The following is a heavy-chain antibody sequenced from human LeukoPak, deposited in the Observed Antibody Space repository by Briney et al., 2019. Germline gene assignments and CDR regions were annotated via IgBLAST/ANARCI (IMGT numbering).Heavy chain of an antibody. Sequence: GASVKVSCKASGYTFSSHVYWVRQAPGQGLEWMGIINPSGGSTSYAQKFQGRVTMTRDMSTSTVYMELSSLRSEDTAVYYCARVGWELLGETSFDYWGQGTLVTVSS. CDR1: GYTFSSH. V-gene: IGHV1-46*01. CDR2: INPSGGST. D-gene: IGHD1-26*01. CDR3: ARVGWELLGETSFDY. J-gene: IGHJ4*02.